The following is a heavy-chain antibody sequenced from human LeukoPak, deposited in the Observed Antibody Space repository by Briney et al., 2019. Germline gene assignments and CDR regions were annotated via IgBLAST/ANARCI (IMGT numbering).Heavy chain of an antibody. Sequence: KASETLSLTCTVSGGSISSSSYYWGWIRQPPGKGLEWIGSIYYSGSTYYNPSLKSRVTISVDTSKNQFSLKLSSVTAADTAVYYCARTNYGGYFDYWGQGTLVTVSS. CDR1: GGSISSSSYY. CDR3: ARTNYGGYFDY. D-gene: IGHD4-23*01. V-gene: IGHV4-39*07. CDR2: IYYSGST. J-gene: IGHJ4*02.